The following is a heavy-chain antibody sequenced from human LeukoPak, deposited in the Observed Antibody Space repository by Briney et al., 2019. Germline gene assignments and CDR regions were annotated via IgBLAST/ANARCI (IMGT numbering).Heavy chain of an antibody. J-gene: IGHJ4*02. CDR1: GASTSSSDYY. Sequence: SETLSLTCTVSGASTSSSDYYWGRIRQPPGKGLEWIGSIYYSGSTHYNPSLKNRVTISVDTSKNQFSLKLSSVTAADTAVYYCARIVGTTDYFEYWGQGTLVTVSS. CDR2: IYYSGST. V-gene: IGHV4-39*01. D-gene: IGHD1-26*01. CDR3: ARIVGTTDYFEY.